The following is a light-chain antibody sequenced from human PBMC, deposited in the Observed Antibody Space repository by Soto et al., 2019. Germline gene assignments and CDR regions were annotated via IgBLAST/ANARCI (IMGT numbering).Light chain of an antibody. J-gene: IGKJ2*01. CDR2: ETS. CDR3: QQSFGPPYT. CDR1: QSLGRR. V-gene: IGKV1-39*01. Sequence: DIQMTQSPSSLSASVGDRVTISCRASQSLGRRLTRYQQKPGEAPKLLIYETSNLQNGVPSRFSGSGSETDFTLTINSLQPEDFATYYCQQSFGPPYTFGQGTKLE.